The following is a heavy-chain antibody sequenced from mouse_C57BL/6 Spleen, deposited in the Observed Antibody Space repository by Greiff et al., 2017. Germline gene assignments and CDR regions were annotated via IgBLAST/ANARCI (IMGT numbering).Heavy chain of an antibody. CDR3: ARRGGSSYEGFNWYFDV. CDR2: INPNYGTT. V-gene: IGHV1-39*01. Sequence: VQLQQSGPELVKPGASVKISCKASGYSFTDYNMNWVKQSNGKSLEWIGVINPNYGTTSYNQKFKGKATLTVDQSSSTAYMQLNSLTSEDSAVYYCARRGGSSYEGFNWYFDVWGTGTTVTVSS. D-gene: IGHD1-1*01. J-gene: IGHJ1*03. CDR1: GYSFTDYN.